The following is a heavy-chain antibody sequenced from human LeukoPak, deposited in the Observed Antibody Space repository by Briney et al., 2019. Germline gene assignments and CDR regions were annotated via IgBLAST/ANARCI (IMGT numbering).Heavy chain of an antibody. CDR2: ITPIFDTT. D-gene: IGHD3-10*01. Sequence: GASVTVSCKASGDTFSPFSFSWVRQAPGQGLEWMGGITPIFDTTKYAQKFQGRVTITADESTTSVYMELSGLTSEDTAVYYCARDASKIRGVKAFDYWGQGTQVTVSS. V-gene: IGHV1-69*13. J-gene: IGHJ4*02. CDR3: ARDASKIRGVKAFDY. CDR1: GDTFSPFS.